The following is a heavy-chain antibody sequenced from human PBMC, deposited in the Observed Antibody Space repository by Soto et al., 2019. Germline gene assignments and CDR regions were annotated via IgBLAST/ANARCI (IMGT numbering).Heavy chain of an antibody. CDR2: IIPIFGTA. CDR1: GGTFSSYA. J-gene: IGHJ6*02. CDR3: ASGHRGYSYGPYYYYYGMDV. V-gene: IGHV1-69*13. Sequence: ASVKVSCKASGGTFSSYAISWVRQAPGQGLEWMGGIIPIFGTANYAQKFQGRVTITADESTSTAYMELSSLRSEDTAVYYCASGHRGYSYGPYYYYYGMDVWGQGTTVTVSS. D-gene: IGHD5-18*01.